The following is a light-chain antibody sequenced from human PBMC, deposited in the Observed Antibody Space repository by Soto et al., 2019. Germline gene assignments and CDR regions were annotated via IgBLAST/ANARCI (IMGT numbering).Light chain of an antibody. CDR2: AAS. CDR3: QQYKNWPPHT. J-gene: IGKJ2*01. V-gene: IGKV3-15*01. Sequence: EIVLTQSPGTVSVSPGESVTLSCRASQNVDDRLAWYQQTPGQPPRLLIYAASTRATGIPARFSGSGSGTEFTLTISSLQSEVLGVYYCQQYKNWPPHTFGQGAKLESK. CDR1: QNVDDR.